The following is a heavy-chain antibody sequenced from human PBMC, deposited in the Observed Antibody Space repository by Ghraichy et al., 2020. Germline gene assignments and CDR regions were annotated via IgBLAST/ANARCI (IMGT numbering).Heavy chain of an antibody. CDR1: GFSLSTSGMC. J-gene: IGHJ4*02. Sequence: SGPTLVKPTQTLTLTCTFSGFSLSTSGMCVSWIRQPPGKALEWLARIDWDDDKYYSTSLKTRLTISKDTSKNQVVLTMTNMDPVDTATYYCARMVGYCSGGSCYFPFDYWGQGTLVTVSS. CDR3: ARMVGYCSGGSCYFPFDY. CDR2: IDWDDDK. D-gene: IGHD2-15*01. V-gene: IGHV2-70*11.